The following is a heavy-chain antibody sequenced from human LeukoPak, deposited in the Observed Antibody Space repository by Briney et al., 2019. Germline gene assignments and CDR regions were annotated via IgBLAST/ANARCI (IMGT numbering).Heavy chain of an antibody. J-gene: IGHJ4*02. CDR3: AKGGVTMVRGVVPIDY. V-gene: IGHV3-30*18. CDR1: GFTLSNFW. Sequence: GGSLRLSCAASGFTLSNFWMNWVRQAPGKGLEWVAVISYDGSNKYYADSVKGRFTISRDNSKNTLYLQMNSLRAEDTAVYYCAKGGVTMVRGVVPIDYWGQGTLVTVSS. CDR2: ISYDGSNK. D-gene: IGHD3-10*01.